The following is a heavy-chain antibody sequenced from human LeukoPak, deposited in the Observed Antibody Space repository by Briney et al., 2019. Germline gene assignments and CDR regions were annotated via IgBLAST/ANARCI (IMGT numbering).Heavy chain of an antibody. CDR1: GGSISSISYY. CDR3: AASPIRSYGPSSGWFNYYYYYGMDV. V-gene: IGHV4-39*01. Sequence: PSETLSLTCTISGGSISSISYYWGWIRQPPGKGLEWIESIYYSGSTYYNPSLKSRVTISVDTSKNQFSLKLSSVTAADTAVYYCAASPIRSYGPSSGWFNYYYYYGMDVWGQGTTVTVSS. D-gene: IGHD6-19*01. CDR2: IYYSGST. J-gene: IGHJ6*02.